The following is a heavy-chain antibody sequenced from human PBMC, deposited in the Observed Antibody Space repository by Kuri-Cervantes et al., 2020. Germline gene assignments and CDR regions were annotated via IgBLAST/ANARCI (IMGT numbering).Heavy chain of an antibody. CDR1: GYTFTSYG. CDR3: ARVDSIYTGPYGMDV. D-gene: IGHD3-16*01. CDR2: ISAYNSNT. V-gene: IGHV1-18*01. J-gene: IGHJ6*02. Sequence: ASVKVSCKASGYTFTSYGISWVRQAPGQGLEWMGWISAYNSNTNYAQKLQGRVTMTTDTSTSTAYMELRSLRSDDTAVYYCARVDSIYTGPYGMDVWGQGTTVTVSS.